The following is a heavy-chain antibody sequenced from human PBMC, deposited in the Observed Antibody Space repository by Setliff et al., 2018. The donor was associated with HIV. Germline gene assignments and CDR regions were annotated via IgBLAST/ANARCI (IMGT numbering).Heavy chain of an antibody. Sequence: GGSLRLSCAASGFSFRDYGMNWVRQAPGKGLEWVAFIWYDGSQKYYADSVRGRFSISRDNTRDTLYLQMNSLKTEDTAVYYCAKDISGWFSRQGSDYWGQGTLVTVS. CDR1: GFSFRDYG. J-gene: IGHJ4*02. D-gene: IGHD6-19*01. CDR2: IWYDGSQK. V-gene: IGHV3-30*02. CDR3: AKDISGWFSRQGSDY.